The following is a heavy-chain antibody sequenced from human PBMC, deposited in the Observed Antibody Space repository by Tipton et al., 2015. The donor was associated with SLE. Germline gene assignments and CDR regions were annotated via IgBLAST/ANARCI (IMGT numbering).Heavy chain of an antibody. Sequence: SLRLSCAASGFTYSGYAMHWVRQAPGKGLEWVAFIRADGGNKDYADSVKGRFTISRDNSKNTLYLQMNRLRVEDTAVYYCAGGTGAYFDHWGQGTLATVSS. CDR1: GFTYSGYA. CDR2: IRADGGNK. CDR3: AGGTGAYFDH. J-gene: IGHJ4*02. V-gene: IGHV3-30*02. D-gene: IGHD3-16*01.